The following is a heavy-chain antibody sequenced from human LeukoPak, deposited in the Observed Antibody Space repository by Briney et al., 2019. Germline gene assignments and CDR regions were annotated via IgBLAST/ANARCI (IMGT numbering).Heavy chain of an antibody. Sequence: MPSETLSLTCAVYGGSFSGYYWSWIRQPPGKGLEWIGEINHSGSTNYNPSLKSRVTISVDTSKNQFSLKLSSVTAADTAVYYCARDRYYYDSSARYFDYWGQGTLVTVSS. D-gene: IGHD3-22*01. CDR3: ARDRYYYDSSARYFDY. V-gene: IGHV4-34*01. J-gene: IGHJ4*02. CDR2: INHSGST. CDR1: GGSFSGYY.